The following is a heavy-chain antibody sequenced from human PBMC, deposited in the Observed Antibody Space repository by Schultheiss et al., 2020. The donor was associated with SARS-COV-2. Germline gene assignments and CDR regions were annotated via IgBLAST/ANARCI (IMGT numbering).Heavy chain of an antibody. Sequence: SVKVSCKASGGTFSSYAISWVRQAPGQGLEWMGGIIPIFGTANYAQKFQGRVTITADKSTSTVYMELSSLRSEDTAVYYCARGQKDYYHYYMDVWGKGTTVTAP. V-gene: IGHV1-69*06. CDR3: ARGQKDYYHYYMDV. CDR1: GGTFSSYA. CDR2: IIPIFGTA. J-gene: IGHJ6*03.